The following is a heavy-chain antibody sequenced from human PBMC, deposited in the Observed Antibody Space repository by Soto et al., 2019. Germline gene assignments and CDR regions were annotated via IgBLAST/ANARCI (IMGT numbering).Heavy chain of an antibody. J-gene: IGHJ6*02. CDR2: IIPIFGTA. V-gene: IGHV1-69*13. Sequence: ASVKVSCKASGGTFSSYAISWVRQAPGQGLEWMGGIIPIFGTANYAQKFQGRVTITADESTSTAYMELSSLRSEDTAVYYCARDENSRYYYYGMDVWGQGTTVTVS. CDR3: ARDENSRYYYYGMDV. CDR1: GGTFSSYA. D-gene: IGHD4-4*01.